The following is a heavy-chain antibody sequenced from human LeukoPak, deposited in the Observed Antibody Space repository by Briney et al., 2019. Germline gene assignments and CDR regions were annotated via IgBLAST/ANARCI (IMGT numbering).Heavy chain of an antibody. CDR3: ARGWELLGYYFDY. CDR2: IYYSGST. J-gene: IGHJ4*02. CDR1: GGSISSYY. Sequence: PSETLSLTCTVSGGSISSYYWSWIRQPPGKGLEWIGYIYYSGSTNYNPSLKSRVTISVDTSKNQFSLKLSSVTAADTAVYYCARGWELLGYYFDYWGQGTLVTVSS. D-gene: IGHD1-26*01. V-gene: IGHV4-59*01.